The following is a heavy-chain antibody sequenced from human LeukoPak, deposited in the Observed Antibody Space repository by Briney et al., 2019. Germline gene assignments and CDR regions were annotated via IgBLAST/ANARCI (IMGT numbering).Heavy chain of an antibody. CDR1: GYTFTDYF. J-gene: IGHJ4*02. Sequence: ASVKVSCKTSGYTFTDYFMHWVPQAPGQGLEWMGWINPNSGDTNYAQKFQGRVTMTRDTSISTAYMDLNRLRSDDTAVYYCASISHVWSGYYTVHFDYWGQGTLVTVSS. CDR3: ASISHVWSGYYTVHFDY. V-gene: IGHV1-2*02. D-gene: IGHD3-3*02. CDR2: INPNSGDT.